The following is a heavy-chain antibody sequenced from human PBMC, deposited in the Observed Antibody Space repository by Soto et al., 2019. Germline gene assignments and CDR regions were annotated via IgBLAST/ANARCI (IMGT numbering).Heavy chain of an antibody. D-gene: IGHD6-6*01. CDR3: ARLTNSSNFDP. V-gene: IGHV4-4*02. J-gene: IGHJ5*02. Sequence: SETLSLTCTVSGDSISSGDWWSWVRQPPGKGLEWIGEIYHSGSTNYNPSLRSRVTLSIDESKNQFSLRLTSMTTADTAIYYFARLTNSSNFDPWGQGTLVTVSS. CDR2: IYHSGST. CDR1: GDSISSGDW.